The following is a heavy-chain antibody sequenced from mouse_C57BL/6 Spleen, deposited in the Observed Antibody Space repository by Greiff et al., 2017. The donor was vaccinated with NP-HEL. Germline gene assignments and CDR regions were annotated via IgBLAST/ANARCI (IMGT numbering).Heavy chain of an antibody. Sequence: LQESGPELVKPGASVKLSCKASGYTFTSYDINWVKQRPGQGLEWIGWIYPRDGSTKYNEKFKGKATLTVDTSSSTAYMELHSLTSEDSAVYFCARSHYYGSSLYAMDYWGQGTSVTVSS. CDR1: GYTFTSYD. CDR2: IYPRDGST. D-gene: IGHD1-1*01. J-gene: IGHJ4*01. V-gene: IGHV1-85*01. CDR3: ARSHYYGSSLYAMDY.